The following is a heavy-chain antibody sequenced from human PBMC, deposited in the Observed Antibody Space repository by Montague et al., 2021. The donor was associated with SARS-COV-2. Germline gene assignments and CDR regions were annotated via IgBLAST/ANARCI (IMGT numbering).Heavy chain of an antibody. J-gene: IGHJ5*02. CDR3: AHRPRMAGIASGCIDP. CDR1: GFSLSTSGVG. D-gene: IGHD6-25*01. V-gene: IGHV2-5*02. CDR2: IYWDDDK. Sequence: PALVKPTQTLTLTCTFSGFSLSTSGVGVGWIRQPPGKALEWLALIYWDDDKRYSPSLKSRLTITKDTSKNQVVLTMTNMDPVDTATYYCAHRPRMAGIASGCIDPWGQGTLVTVSS.